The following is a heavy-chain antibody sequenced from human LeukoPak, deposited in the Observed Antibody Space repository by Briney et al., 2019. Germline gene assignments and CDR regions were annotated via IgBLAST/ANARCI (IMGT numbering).Heavy chain of an antibody. Sequence: SETLSLTCIVSGYSISSGYYWGWIRQPPGKGLEWIGSMYHSGSTYYNPSLKSRVTISVDTSNNQFSLKLSSVTAADTAVYYCARITDRTIFGEIMHGFDIWGQGTPVTVSS. J-gene: IGHJ3*02. V-gene: IGHV4-38-2*02. D-gene: IGHD3-3*01. CDR3: ARITDRTIFGEIMHGFDI. CDR2: MYHSGST. CDR1: GYSISSGYY.